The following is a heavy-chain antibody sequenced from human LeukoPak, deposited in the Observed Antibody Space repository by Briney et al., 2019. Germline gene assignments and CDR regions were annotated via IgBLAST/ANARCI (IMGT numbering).Heavy chain of an antibody. CDR3: ARGSDCSITSCYGRIDY. CDR2: IYYSGST. J-gene: IGHJ4*02. D-gene: IGHD2-2*01. V-gene: IGHV4-30-4*01. Sequence: SQTLSLTCTVSGGSISSGDYYWSWIRQPPGKGLEWIGYIYYSGSTYYNPSLKSRVTISVDTSKNQFSLKLSSVTAADTAVYYCARGSDCSITSCYGRIDYWGQGTLVTVSS. CDR1: GGSISSGDYY.